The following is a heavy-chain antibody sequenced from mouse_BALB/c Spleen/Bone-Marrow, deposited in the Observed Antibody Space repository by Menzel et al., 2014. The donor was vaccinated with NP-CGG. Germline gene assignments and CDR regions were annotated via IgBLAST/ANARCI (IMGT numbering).Heavy chain of an antibody. CDR1: GNSFTGYY. J-gene: IGHJ4*01. CDR2: VNPNNGGT. CDR3: ARDVMDY. V-gene: IGHV1-18*01. Sequence: EVKLMESGPDLVKPGASVKISCKASGNSFTGYYMDWVKQSHGKSLEWIGRVNPNNGGTTYNEKFKGKAILTVDKSSNTAYMELRSLTSEDSAVYYCARDVMDYWGQGTSVTVSS.